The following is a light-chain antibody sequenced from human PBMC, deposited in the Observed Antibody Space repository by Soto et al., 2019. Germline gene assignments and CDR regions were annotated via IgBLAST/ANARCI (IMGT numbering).Light chain of an antibody. V-gene: IGLV6-57*01. CDR1: SGSIASNF. CDR2: EDN. J-gene: IGLJ3*02. CDR3: QSYDSSNPWV. Sequence: NFMLTQPHSVSESPGKTVTISCTRSSGSIASNFVQWYQQRPGSSPTTVIYEDNQRPSGVPARFSGSIDRSSNSASLTISGLMTEDEADSYCQSYDSSNPWVFGGGTKLTVL.